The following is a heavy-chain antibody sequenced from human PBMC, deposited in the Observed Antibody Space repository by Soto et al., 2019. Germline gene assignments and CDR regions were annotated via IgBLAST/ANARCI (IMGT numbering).Heavy chain of an antibody. D-gene: IGHD6-19*01. Sequence: EIELLESGGGLVQPGGSMRLSCAASGFTFTTYAMGWVRQAPGKGLEWVSSISGSGAGTFYADSVKGRFTISRDHAKKMVYLQMIGLRAYDTAVYYCAKEALTVAGNNFDSWGQGTLVTGSS. V-gene: IGHV3-23*01. J-gene: IGHJ4*02. CDR3: AKEALTVAGNNFDS. CDR2: ISGSGAGT. CDR1: GFTFTTYA.